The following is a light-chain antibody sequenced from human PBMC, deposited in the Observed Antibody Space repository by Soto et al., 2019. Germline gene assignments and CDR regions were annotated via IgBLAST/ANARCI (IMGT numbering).Light chain of an antibody. CDR1: SSDVGGYKS. J-gene: IGLJ1*01. Sequence: QSALTQPASVSGSPGQSITISCTGTSSDVGGYKSVSWYQQHPGKAPKLVIFAVNDRPSGVSDRFSGSKSGNTASLTITGLQPEDEADYYCQSYDSSLTTFVFGTGTKVTVL. CDR3: QSYDSSLTTFV. CDR2: AVN. V-gene: IGLV2-14*01.